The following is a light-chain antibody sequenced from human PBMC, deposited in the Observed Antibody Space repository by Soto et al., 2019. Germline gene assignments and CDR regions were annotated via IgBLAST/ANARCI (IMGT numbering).Light chain of an antibody. CDR1: QSISSY. V-gene: IGKV1-39*01. CDR2: AAS. CDR3: QQSYSTPRMYT. J-gene: IGKJ2*01. Sequence: DIQMTQSPSSLSASVGDRVTITCRASQSISSYLNWYQQKPGKAPKLLNYAASSLQSGVPSRFSGSGSGTDFTLTISSLQPEDFATYYCQQSYSTPRMYTFGQGTKLEIK.